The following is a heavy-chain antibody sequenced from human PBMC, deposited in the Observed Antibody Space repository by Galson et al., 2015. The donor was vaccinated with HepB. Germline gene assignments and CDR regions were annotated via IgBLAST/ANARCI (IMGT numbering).Heavy chain of an antibody. Sequence: CAISGDSVSSNSAAWNWIRQSPSRGLEWLGRTYYRSKWYNDYAVSVKSRITINPDTSKNQFSLQLNSVTPEDTAVYYCARVQAAPYGSGSFDYWGQGTLVTVSS. CDR2: TYYRSKWYN. D-gene: IGHD3-10*01. CDR3: ARVQAAPYGSGSFDY. CDR1: GDSVSSNSAA. V-gene: IGHV6-1*01. J-gene: IGHJ4*02.